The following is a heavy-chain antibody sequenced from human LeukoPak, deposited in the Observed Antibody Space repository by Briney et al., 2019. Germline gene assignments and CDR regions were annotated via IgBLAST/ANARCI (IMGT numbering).Heavy chain of an antibody. J-gene: IGHJ4*02. CDR3: ARQSSGWYTNDY. V-gene: IGHV1-18*01. Sequence: ASVKVSCKASGYTFTSYGISWVRQAPGQGLEWMGWISAYSGNTNYAQKLQGRVTMTTDTSTSTAYMELRSLRSDDTAVYYCARQSSGWYTNDYWGQGTLVTVSS. D-gene: IGHD6-19*01. CDR2: ISAYSGNT. CDR1: GYTFTSYG.